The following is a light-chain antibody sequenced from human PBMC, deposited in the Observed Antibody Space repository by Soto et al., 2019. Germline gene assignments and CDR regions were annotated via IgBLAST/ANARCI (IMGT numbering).Light chain of an antibody. CDR2: DVS. Sequence: QAVVTKPASVSGSPGQSITISCTGTSSDVGGYNYVSWYQQHPGKAPKLMIYDVSNRPSGVSDRFSGSKSGNTASLTISGLQAEDEADYYCSSYTSSSTSVVFGGGTKLTVL. CDR1: SSDVGGYNY. J-gene: IGLJ2*01. CDR3: SSYTSSSTSVV. V-gene: IGLV2-14*01.